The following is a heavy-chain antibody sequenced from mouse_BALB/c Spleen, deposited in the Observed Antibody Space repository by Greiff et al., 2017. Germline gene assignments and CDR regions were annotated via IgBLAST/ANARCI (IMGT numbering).Heavy chain of an antibody. CDR2: ISYSGST. V-gene: IGHV3-2*02. D-gene: IGHD2-4*01. J-gene: IGHJ2*01. Sequence: EVKLQESGPGLVKPSQSLSLTCTVTGYSITSDYAWNWIRQFPGNKLEWMGYISYSGSTSYNPSLKSRISITRDTSKNQFFLQLNSVTTEDTATYYGARVWDYGDFDYWGQGTTLTVSS. CDR1: GYSITSDYA. CDR3: ARVWDYGDFDY.